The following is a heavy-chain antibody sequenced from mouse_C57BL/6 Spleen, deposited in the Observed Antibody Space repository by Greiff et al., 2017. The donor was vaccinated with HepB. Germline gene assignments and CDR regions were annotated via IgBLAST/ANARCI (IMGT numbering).Heavy chain of an antibody. D-gene: IGHD1-1*01. CDR3: ARSRLRSGYFDV. CDR1: GYTFTSYW. CDR2: IDPSDSYT. V-gene: IGHV1-69*01. J-gene: IGHJ1*03. Sequence: VQLQQSGAELVMPGASVKLSCKASGYTFTSYWMHWVKQRPGQGLEWIGEIDPSDSYTNYNQKFKGKSTLTVDKSSSTAYMQLSSLTSEDSAVYYCARSRLRSGYFDVWGTGTTVTVSS.